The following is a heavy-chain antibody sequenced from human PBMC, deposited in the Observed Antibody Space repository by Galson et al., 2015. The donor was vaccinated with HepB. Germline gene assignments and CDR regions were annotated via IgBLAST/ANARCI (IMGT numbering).Heavy chain of an antibody. D-gene: IGHD3-10*01. J-gene: IGHJ4*02. CDR1: GFTFSDSY. V-gene: IGHV3-72*01. Sequence: SLRLSCAASGFTFSDSYMDWVRQAPGRGLEWVGRNRKKGNSDTTECAASVKGRFTVSRDDSKNSLYLQMNSLKTEDTALYYCARAGDSGIYTFDLWGQGVLVTVSS. CDR3: ARAGDSGIYTFDL. CDR2: NRKKGNSDTT.